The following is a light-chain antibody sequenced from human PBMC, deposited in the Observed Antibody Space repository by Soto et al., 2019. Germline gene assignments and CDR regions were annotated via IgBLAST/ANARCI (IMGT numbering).Light chain of an antibody. CDR2: LNSDGSH. V-gene: IGLV4-69*01. CDR3: QTWGTGIKV. CDR1: SGHSSYA. J-gene: IGLJ7*01. Sequence: QPVLTQSPSASASLGASVNLTCTLSSGHSSYAIAWHQQQPEKGPRYLMKLNSDGSHSKGDGIPDRFSGSSSGAERYLTIYSLQSEDEADYYCQTWGTGIKVFGGGTQLTVL.